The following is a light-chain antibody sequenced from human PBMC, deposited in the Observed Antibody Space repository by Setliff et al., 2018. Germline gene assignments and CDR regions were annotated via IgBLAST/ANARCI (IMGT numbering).Light chain of an antibody. J-gene: IGLJ1*01. CDR1: RSDIGLYNF. Sequence: QSALAQPASVSGSPEQSLTLSCSGTRSDIGLYNFVSWYQQHPGKAPKLVIFDVSDRPSGISNRFSGSKSGNTASLTISGLQAEDEADYFCSSWTGAGTYVFGTGTKGTVL. V-gene: IGLV2-14*03. CDR2: DVS. CDR3: SSWTGAGTYV.